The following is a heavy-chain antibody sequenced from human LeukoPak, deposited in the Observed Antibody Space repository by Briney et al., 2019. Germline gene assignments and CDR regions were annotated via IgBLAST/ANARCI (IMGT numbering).Heavy chain of an antibody. V-gene: IGHV3-23*01. CDR2: ISADAVNT. CDR3: AKDVWWSVS. J-gene: IGHJ5*02. D-gene: IGHD2-8*02. CDR1: GFTFSNHA. Sequence: GGSLRLSCVASGFTFSNHAMTWVRQAPGKGLEWVSAISADAVNTFYAPSVKGRFTISRDNSKNTMYLQINSLRAEDTAMYYCAKDVWWSVSWGQGTLVTVSS.